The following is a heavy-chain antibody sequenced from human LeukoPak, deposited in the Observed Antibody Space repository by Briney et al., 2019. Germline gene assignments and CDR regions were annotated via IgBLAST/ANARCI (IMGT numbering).Heavy chain of an antibody. CDR3: ARVLLYDFWSGYRAEYFYY. V-gene: IGHV1-2*06. J-gene: IGHJ4*02. CDR2: INPNSGGT. CDR1: GYTFTGYY. D-gene: IGHD3-3*01. Sequence: GASVKLSFKASGYTFTGYYKHWGRQAPGQGLEWIGRINPNSGGTNYAQKFQGRVTMTRDTSISTAYMELSRLRSDDTAVYYCARVLLYDFWSGYRAEYFYYWGQGTLVTVSS.